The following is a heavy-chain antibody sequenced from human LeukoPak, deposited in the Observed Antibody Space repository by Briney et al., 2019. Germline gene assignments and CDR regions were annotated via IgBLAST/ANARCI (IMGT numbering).Heavy chain of an antibody. Sequence: GASVKVSCKASGYTFTGYYMHWVRQAPGQGLEWMGWINPNSDGTNYAQKFQGRVTMTRDTSISTAYMELSRLRSDDTAVYYCARDLAPHYDILTGYPTPGGGDYWGQGTLVTVSS. V-gene: IGHV1-2*02. CDR1: GYTFTGYY. D-gene: IGHD3-9*01. CDR2: INPNSDGT. J-gene: IGHJ4*02. CDR3: ARDLAPHYDILTGYPTPGGGDY.